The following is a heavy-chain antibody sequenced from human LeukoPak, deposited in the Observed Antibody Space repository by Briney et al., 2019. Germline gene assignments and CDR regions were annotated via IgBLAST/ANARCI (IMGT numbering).Heavy chain of an antibody. D-gene: IGHD1-26*01. V-gene: IGHV4-61*01. CDR3: ARAGSYYRLDY. Sequence: SETLSLTCAVSGGSISSGTYSWTWMRQPPGKGLEWIGYIYNSGSTFNNPSLKSRVTISVDTSKNQFSLKLSSVTAADTAVYYCARAGSYYRLDYWGQGTLVTVSS. J-gene: IGHJ4*02. CDR2: IYNSGST. CDR1: GGSISSGTYS.